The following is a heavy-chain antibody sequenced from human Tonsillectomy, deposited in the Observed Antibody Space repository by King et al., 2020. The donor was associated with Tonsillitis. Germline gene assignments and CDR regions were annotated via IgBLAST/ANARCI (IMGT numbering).Heavy chain of an antibody. CDR1: GFTFSSYG. CDR2: IRYDGSNK. J-gene: IGHJ4*02. V-gene: IGHV3-30*02. CDR3: AKGSLGVGALGSSGGDY. Sequence: VQLVESGGGVVQPGGSLRLSCAASGFTFSSYGMHWVRQAPGKGLEWVAFIRYDGSNKYYADSVKGRFTISRDNSKNTLYLQMNSLRAEDTAVYYCAKGSLGVGALGSSGGDYWGQGALVTVS. D-gene: IGHD6-13*01.